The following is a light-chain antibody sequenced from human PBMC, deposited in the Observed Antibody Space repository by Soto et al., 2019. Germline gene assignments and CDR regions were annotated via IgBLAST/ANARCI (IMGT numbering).Light chain of an antibody. V-gene: IGKV2-30*02. CDR3: MQSLRALS. J-gene: IGKJ4*01. Sequence: DVVLTQSPLSLPVTVGQPASISCRSNQSLVHSDGIAYFSWFQQRPGRSPXRLIYKVSNRDSGVPARFSGSGSGTDSALKISRVQADDVGVYYCMQSLRALSFGGGTKVDIK. CDR1: QSLVHSDGIAY. CDR2: KVS.